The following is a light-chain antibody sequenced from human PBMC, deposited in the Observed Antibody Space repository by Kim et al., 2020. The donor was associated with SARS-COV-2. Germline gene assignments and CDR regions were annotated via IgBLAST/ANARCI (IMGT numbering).Light chain of an antibody. V-gene: IGKV3-11*01. CDR2: DAS. Sequence: LSPGERATLSCRASQSVSTFLAWYQQKPGQAPRLLIYDASNRATGIPARFSGRGSGTDFTLTISSLEPEDIAVYYCQQHSNWPLTFGGGTKVDIK. CDR1: QSVSTF. CDR3: QQHSNWPLT. J-gene: IGKJ4*01.